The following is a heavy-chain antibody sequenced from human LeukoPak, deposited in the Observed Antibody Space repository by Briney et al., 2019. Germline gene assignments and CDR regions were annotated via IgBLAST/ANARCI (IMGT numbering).Heavy chain of an antibody. Sequence: GGSLRLSCAASGFTVSSYMSWVREAPGKGLEWVSVIYDAGSTNYAESVKGRFTISRDNTKNPLFLQMNSLRAEDTAVYYCAGATQWMAYDYWGQGALVTVSS. D-gene: IGHD6-19*01. CDR2: IYDAGST. CDR1: GFTVSSY. CDR3: AGATQWMAYDY. V-gene: IGHV3-53*01. J-gene: IGHJ4*02.